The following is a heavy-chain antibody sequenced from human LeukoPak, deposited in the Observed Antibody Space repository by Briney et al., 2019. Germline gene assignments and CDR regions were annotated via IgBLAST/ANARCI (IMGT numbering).Heavy chain of an antibody. Sequence: PGGSLRLSCAASGFTFSSYSMNWVCQAPGKGLEWVSSISSSSSYIYYADSVKGRFTISRDNAKNSLYLQMNSLRAEDTAVYYCAKDQTTVTPRYFDYWGQGTLVTVSS. CDR3: AKDQTTVTPRYFDY. D-gene: IGHD4-17*01. J-gene: IGHJ4*02. CDR1: GFTFSSYS. CDR2: ISSSSSYI. V-gene: IGHV3-21*01.